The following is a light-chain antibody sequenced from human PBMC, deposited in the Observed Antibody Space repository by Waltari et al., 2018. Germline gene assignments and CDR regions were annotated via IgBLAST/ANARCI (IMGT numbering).Light chain of an antibody. CDR2: MSN. J-gene: IGLJ1*01. V-gene: IGLV1-47*01. CDR1: SYNTGHSF. Sequence: QSVLPQPPSASGAPGQRVTSSCSGSSYNTGHSFVNWYQQLPGMAPKLLIYMSNQRPSGVPDRFSGSKSGTTASLAISGRRSEDEADYYCAAWDDSLSLYVFGTGTKVTVL. CDR3: AAWDDSLSLYV.